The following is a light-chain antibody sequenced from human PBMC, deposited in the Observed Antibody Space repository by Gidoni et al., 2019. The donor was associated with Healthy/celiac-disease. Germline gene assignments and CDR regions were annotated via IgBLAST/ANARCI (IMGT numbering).Light chain of an antibody. V-gene: IGKV3-11*01. J-gene: IGKJ2*04. Sequence: IVLTQSSATLSSSPGERATLSCRASQGVSSYLAWYLQKPGQAPRLLIYDASNRAPGIPPRLSGGGSGTDFTLTIGGRGPEDLAVFYGRRRSNWPRCSFGQGPSWRSN. CDR3: RRRSNWPRCS. CDR2: DAS. CDR1: QGVSSY.